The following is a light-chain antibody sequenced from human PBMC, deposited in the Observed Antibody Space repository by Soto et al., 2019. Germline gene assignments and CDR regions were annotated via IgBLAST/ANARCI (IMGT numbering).Light chain of an antibody. J-gene: IGKJ1*01. CDR1: QSISSP. CDR3: KQYNSYWK. CDR2: KAS. Sequence: IQMTQSPSTLSASVGDRFTITCRASQSISSPLAWYQQKPGKAPKLLIYKASSLESGVPSRFSGSGSGREFTLTISSLQPDDFATYYCKQYNSYWKFGQGTKVDIK. V-gene: IGKV1-5*03.